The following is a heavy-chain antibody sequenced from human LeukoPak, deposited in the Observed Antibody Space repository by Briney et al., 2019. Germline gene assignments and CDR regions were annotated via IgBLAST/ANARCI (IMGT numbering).Heavy chain of an antibody. CDR3: ARDDYGGNALGY. CDR1: GGSISSYY. CDR2: IYYTGST. D-gene: IGHD4-23*01. Sequence: SETLSLTCTVSGGSISSYYWSWIRQPPRKGLEWIGYIYYTGSTNYNPSLTSRVTISVDTSKNQFSLKLSSVTAADTAVYYCARDDYGGNALGYWGQGTLVTVSS. J-gene: IGHJ4*02. V-gene: IGHV4-59*01.